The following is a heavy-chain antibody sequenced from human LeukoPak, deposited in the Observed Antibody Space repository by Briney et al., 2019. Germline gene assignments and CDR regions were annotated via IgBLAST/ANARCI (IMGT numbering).Heavy chain of an antibody. V-gene: IGHV6-1*01. CDR2: TYYRSKWYN. CDR3: ATEGELPTGGYYYGMDV. Sequence: SQTLSLTCAISGDSVSSNSAAWNWIRQSPSRGLEWLGRTYYRSKWYNDYAVSVKSRITINPDTSKNQFSLQLNSVTPKDTAVYYCATEGELPTGGYYYGMDVWGQGTTVTVSS. CDR1: GDSVSSNSAA. J-gene: IGHJ6*02. D-gene: IGHD1-26*01.